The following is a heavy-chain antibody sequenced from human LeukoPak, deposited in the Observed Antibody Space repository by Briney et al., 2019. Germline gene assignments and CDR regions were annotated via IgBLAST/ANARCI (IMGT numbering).Heavy chain of an antibody. D-gene: IGHD3-3*01. J-gene: IGHJ4*02. CDR2: ISGSGGST. Sequence: GGSLRLSCAASGFTFSSYAMSWVRQAPGKGLEWVSAISGSGGSTYYADSVKGRFTISRDNSKNTLYLQMNSLRAEDTAVYYCAKDPYYDFWSGYYKEVWYWGQGTLVTVSS. V-gene: IGHV3-23*01. CDR3: AKDPYYDFWSGYYKEVWY. CDR1: GFTFSSYA.